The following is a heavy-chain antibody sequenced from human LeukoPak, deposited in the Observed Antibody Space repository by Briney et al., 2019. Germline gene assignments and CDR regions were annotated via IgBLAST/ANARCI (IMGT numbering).Heavy chain of an antibody. CDR1: GFTFSTYN. J-gene: IGHJ5*02. V-gene: IGHV3-21*01. D-gene: IGHD3-22*01. Sequence: GGSLRLSCAASGFTFSTYNMNWVRQAPGKGLEWVSSITSGDTYIYYADSVKGRFTISRDNAKNSLFLQMNSLRAEDTAVYYCARDLGQYYDTSDNWFDPWGQGTLVTVSS. CDR2: ITSGDTYI. CDR3: ARDLGQYYDTSDNWFDP.